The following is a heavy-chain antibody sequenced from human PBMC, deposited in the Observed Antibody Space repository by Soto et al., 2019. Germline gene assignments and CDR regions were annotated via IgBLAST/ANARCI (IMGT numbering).Heavy chain of an antibody. V-gene: IGHV1-69*06. CDR2: IIPIFGTA. Sequence: QVQLVQSGAEVKKPGSSVKVSCKASGGTFSSYAISWVRQALGQGLEWMGGIIPIFGTANYAQKFQGRVTITADKSTSTAYMELSSLRSEDTAVYYCASTYCGGDCYSARFDYWGQGTLVTVSS. CDR3: ASTYCGGDCYSARFDY. J-gene: IGHJ4*02. CDR1: GGTFSSYA. D-gene: IGHD2-21*02.